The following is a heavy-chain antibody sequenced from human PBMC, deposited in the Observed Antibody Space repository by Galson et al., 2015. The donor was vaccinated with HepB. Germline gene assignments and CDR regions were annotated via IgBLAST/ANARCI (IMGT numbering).Heavy chain of an antibody. V-gene: IGHV3-43*01. CDR1: GFTFADHT. CDR3: APTGCGGSSLTLDY. Sequence: SLRLSCAASGFTFADHTMHWVRQVPGKGLEWVSLITWDGGSTSYADSVEGRFTISRDNSKNSLYLQMNNLRTEDSALYYCAPTGCGGSSLTLDYWGQGTLVTVSS. CDR2: ITWDGGST. J-gene: IGHJ4*02. D-gene: IGHD2-15*01.